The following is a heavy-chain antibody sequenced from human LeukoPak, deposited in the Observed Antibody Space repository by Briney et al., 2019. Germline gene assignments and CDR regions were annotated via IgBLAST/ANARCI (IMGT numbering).Heavy chain of an antibody. J-gene: IGHJ4*02. CDR2: IYPADSDT. CDR1: GYSFISYW. D-gene: IGHD1/OR15-1a*01. V-gene: IGHV5-51*01. Sequence: GESLKISCKGSGYSFISYWIGWVRQMPGKGLEWMGIIYPADSDTRYSPSFQGQVTISADKSISTAYLQWSSLRASDTAMYYCATSESQTRFDYWGQGTPVTVSS. CDR3: ATSESQTRFDY.